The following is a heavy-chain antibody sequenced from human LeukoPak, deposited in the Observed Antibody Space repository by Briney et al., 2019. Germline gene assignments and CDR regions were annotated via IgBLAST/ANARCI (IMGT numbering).Heavy chain of an antibody. V-gene: IGHV3-48*04. CDR1: GFTFSSYS. J-gene: IGHJ4*02. Sequence: GGSLRLPCAASGFTFSSYSMNWVRQAPGKGLEWVSYISSSGSPIYYADSVKGRFTISRDNAKNSLFLQMNSLRAEDTAVYYCARGSFLITFGGFIGWGQGTLVTVSS. D-gene: IGHD3-16*02. CDR3: ARGSFLITFGGFIG. CDR2: ISSSGSPI.